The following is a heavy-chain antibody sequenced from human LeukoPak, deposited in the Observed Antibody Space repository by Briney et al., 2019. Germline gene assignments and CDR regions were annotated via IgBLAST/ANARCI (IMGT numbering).Heavy chain of an antibody. CDR3: ARDIVGAKGGGY. J-gene: IGHJ4*02. V-gene: IGHV3-23*01. CDR2: ISGSGGST. D-gene: IGHD1-26*01. Sequence: PGGSLRLSCAASGFTFSSYAMSWVRQAPGKGLEWVSAISGSGGSTYYADSVKGRFTISRDNSKNTLYLQMNSLRAEDTAVYYCARDIVGAKGGGYWGQGTLVTVSS. CDR1: GFTFSSYA.